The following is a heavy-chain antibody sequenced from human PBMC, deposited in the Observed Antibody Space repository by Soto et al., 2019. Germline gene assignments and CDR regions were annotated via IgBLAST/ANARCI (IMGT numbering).Heavy chain of an antibody. CDR3: ARERTGPNYFDY. CDR2: MNPNSGNT. Sequence: ASVKVSCKVSGYTFTSYDINWVRQATGQGLEWMGWMNPNSGNTAYAQKFQGRVTMTRNTSISTAYMELSSLRSEDTAVYYCARERTGPNYFDYWGQGTLVTVSS. D-gene: IGHD1-7*01. CDR1: GYTFTSYD. J-gene: IGHJ4*02. V-gene: IGHV1-8*01.